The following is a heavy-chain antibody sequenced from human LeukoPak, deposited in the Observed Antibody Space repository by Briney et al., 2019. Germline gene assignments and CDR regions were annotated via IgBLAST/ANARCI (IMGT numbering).Heavy chain of an antibody. V-gene: IGHV4-39*01. CDR3: ARQGDGFKTANFDY. J-gene: IGHJ4*02. D-gene: IGHD5-24*01. CDR1: GGXISTNNYY. Sequence: PSETLSLTCTVSGGXISTNNYYWGWIRQPPGKGLEWIGTIYYRGSTYYKSSLKNRLTISVDTFKNQFSLKLSSVTAADTAVYFCARQGDGFKTANFDYWGQGTLVTVSS. CDR2: IYYRGST.